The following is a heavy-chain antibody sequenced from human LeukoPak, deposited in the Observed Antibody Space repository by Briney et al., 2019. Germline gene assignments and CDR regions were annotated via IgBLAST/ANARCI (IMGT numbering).Heavy chain of an antibody. V-gene: IGHV3-11*04. CDR1: GFTFSDYS. Sequence: GGSLRLSCAASGFTFSDYSMSWIRQAPGKGLEWVSYISSSSSTIYYADSVKGRFTISRDNAKNSLYLQMNSLRAEDTAVYYCARGAYYYEDWGQGTWSPSPQ. D-gene: IGHD3-22*01. J-gene: IGHJ4*02. CDR2: ISSSSSTI. CDR3: ARGAYYYED.